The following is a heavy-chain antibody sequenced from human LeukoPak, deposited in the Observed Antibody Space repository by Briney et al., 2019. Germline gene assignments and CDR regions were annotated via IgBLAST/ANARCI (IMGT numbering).Heavy chain of an antibody. V-gene: IGHV4-38-2*02. CDR1: GYSISSGYY. CDR2: IYHSGST. Sequence: NSSETLSLTCTVSGYSISSGYYWGWIRQPPGKGLEWIGSIYHSGSTYYNPSLKSRVTISVDTSKNQFSLKLSSVTAADTAVYYCARDPVFVRGALSGHPKAFDYWGQGTLVTVSS. J-gene: IGHJ4*02. D-gene: IGHD3-10*02. CDR3: ARDPVFVRGALSGHPKAFDY.